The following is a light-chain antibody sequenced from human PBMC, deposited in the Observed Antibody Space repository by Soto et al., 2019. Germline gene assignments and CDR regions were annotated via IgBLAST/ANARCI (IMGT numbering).Light chain of an antibody. Sequence: EIVLRQSPGTLSLSPGERATLSCRASQSVSSSYLAWYQHKPGQAPRLLIYGASSRSTGIPDRFSGSGSGTDFTLSISRLELEDFAVYYCQQYGSSPHTFGQGTKLEIK. J-gene: IGKJ2*01. CDR3: QQYGSSPHT. CDR1: QSVSSSY. CDR2: GAS. V-gene: IGKV3-20*01.